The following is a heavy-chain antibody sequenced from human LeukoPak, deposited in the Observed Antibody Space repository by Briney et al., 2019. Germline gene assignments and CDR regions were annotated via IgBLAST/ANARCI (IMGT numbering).Heavy chain of an antibody. CDR3: ARAGYCSSTSCSIKKYYYYGMDV. D-gene: IGHD2-2*03. CDR1: GYTFTSYG. Sequence: ASVKVSCKASGYTFTSYGISWVRQAPGQGLEWMGWISAYNGNTNYAQKLQGRVTMTTDTSTSTAYMELWSLRSDDTAVYYCARAGYCSSTSCSIKKYYYYGMDVWGQGTTVTVSS. V-gene: IGHV1-18*01. J-gene: IGHJ6*02. CDR2: ISAYNGNT.